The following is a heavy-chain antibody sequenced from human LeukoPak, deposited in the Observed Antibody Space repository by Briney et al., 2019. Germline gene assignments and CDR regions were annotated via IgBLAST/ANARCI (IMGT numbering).Heavy chain of an antibody. CDR1: GFTFSDYY. Sequence: PGGSLRLSCAASGFTFSDYYMSWIRQVPGKRLEWVSYISSGGTTKYYTDSVKGRFTISRDNAKNSLYLQMNSLRAEDTAVYYCAREFIYSSGHYGGFDIWGQGTMVTVSS. J-gene: IGHJ3*02. CDR3: AREFIYSSGHYGGFDI. CDR2: ISSGGTTK. D-gene: IGHD3-22*01. V-gene: IGHV3-11*01.